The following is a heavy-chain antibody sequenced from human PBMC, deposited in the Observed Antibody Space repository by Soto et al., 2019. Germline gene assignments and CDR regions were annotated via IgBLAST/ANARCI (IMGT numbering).Heavy chain of an antibody. CDR3: AKDIGYCSGGSCYSGHYFDY. CDR2: ISWNSGSI. V-gene: IGHV3-9*01. Sequence: GGSLRLSCAASGFTFDDYAMHWVRQAPGKGLEWVSGISWNSGSIGYADSVKGRFTISRDNAKNSLYLQMNSLRAEDTALYYCAKDIGYCSGGSCYSGHYFDYWGQGTLVTVSS. J-gene: IGHJ4*02. CDR1: GFTFDDYA. D-gene: IGHD2-15*01.